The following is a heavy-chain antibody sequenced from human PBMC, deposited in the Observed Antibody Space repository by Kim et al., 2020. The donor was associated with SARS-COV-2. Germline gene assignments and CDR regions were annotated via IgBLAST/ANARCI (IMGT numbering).Heavy chain of an antibody. CDR1: GFTFSSYG. D-gene: IGHD3-22*01. J-gene: IGHJ6*02. CDR3: ARANYYDSSGYEYYYYGMDV. CDR2: ISYDGSKK. Sequence: GGSLRLSCAASGFTFSSYGMHWVRQAPGKGLEWVAVISYDGSKKYYADSVKGRFTISRDNSKNTLYLQMNSLRAEDTAVYYCARANYYDSSGYEYYYYGMDVWGQGTTVTVSS. V-gene: IGHV3-33*05.